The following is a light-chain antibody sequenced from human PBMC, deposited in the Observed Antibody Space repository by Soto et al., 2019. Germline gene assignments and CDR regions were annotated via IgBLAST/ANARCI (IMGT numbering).Light chain of an antibody. CDR2: DVS. CDR1: SSDVGGYNY. J-gene: IGLJ2*01. V-gene: IGLV2-14*01. Sequence: QSALTQPASVSGSPGQSITISCTGTSSDVGGYNYVSWYQQHPGKAPKLMIYDVSNRPSRVSNRFSGSKSGNTASLTISGLHAEDDADYYCNSFTSSITLVVFGGGTKLPLL. CDR3: NSFTSSITLVV.